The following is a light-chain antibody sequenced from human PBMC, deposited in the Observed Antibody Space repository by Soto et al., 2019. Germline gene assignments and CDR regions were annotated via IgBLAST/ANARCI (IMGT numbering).Light chain of an antibody. CDR2: GAS. V-gene: IGKV3-15*01. Sequence: EIVMTQSPATLSLSPGARAALSCRARQSINSELAWYQQKPGQPPRLLIYGASTRATGVPARFTGSESGSEFTLTISGLQSEDFAVYYCQQGHNWPLTFGQGTRLEI. CDR1: QSINSE. J-gene: IGKJ2*01. CDR3: QQGHNWPLT.